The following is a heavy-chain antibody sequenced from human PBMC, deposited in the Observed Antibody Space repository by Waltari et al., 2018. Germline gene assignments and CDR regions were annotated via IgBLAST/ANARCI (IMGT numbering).Heavy chain of an antibody. Sequence: EVQLLESGGGLVQPGGSLRLSCAASGFTFSSVAMSWVRQAPGKGLEWVSAISGSGGSTYYADSVKGRFTISRDNSKNTLYLQMNSLRAEDTAVYYCAKRKGIAVAGTGDFDYWGQGTLVTVSS. CDR1: GFTFSSVA. J-gene: IGHJ4*02. CDR3: AKRKGIAVAGTGDFDY. D-gene: IGHD6-19*01. CDR2: ISGSGGST. V-gene: IGHV3-23*01.